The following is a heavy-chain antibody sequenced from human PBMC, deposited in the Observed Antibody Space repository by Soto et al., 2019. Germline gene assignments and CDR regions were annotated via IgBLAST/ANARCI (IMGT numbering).Heavy chain of an antibody. CDR2: ISGSGGST. CDR1: GFTFSSYA. CDR3: LSYYYDSSGYNFDY. J-gene: IGHJ4*02. V-gene: IGHV3-23*01. D-gene: IGHD3-22*01. Sequence: EVQLLESGGGLVQPGGSLRLSCAASGFTFSSYAMSWVRQAPGKGLDWVSTISGSGGSTYYADSVKGRFTIPRDNSKNTLYLQMNILRAEDTAVYYCLSYYYDSSGYNFDYWGQGTLVTVSS.